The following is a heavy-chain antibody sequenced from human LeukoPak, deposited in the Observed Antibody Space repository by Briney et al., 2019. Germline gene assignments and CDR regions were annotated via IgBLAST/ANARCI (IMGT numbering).Heavy chain of an antibody. CDR2: INHRGST. CDR3: ARGRPYCSSTSCYRYDY. D-gene: IGHD2-2*01. J-gene: IGHJ4*02. V-gene: IGHV4-34*01. Sequence: SETLSLTCAVYGGSFSGYYWSWIRQPPGKGLEWIGEINHRGSTNYNPSLKSRVTISVDTSKNQFSLKLSSVTAADTAVYYCARGRPYCSSTSCYRYDYWGQGTLVTVSS. CDR1: GGSFSGYY.